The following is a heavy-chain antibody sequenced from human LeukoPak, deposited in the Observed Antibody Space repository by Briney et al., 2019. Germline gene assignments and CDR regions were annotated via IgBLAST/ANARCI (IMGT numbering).Heavy chain of an antibody. CDR1: GFTFSNAW. CDR2: IKSKTDGGTT. V-gene: IGHV3-15*01. D-gene: IGHD3-3*01. Sequence: PGGSLRLSCAASGFTFSNAWMSWVRQAPGKGLEWVGRIKSKTDGGTTDYAAPVKGRFTISRDDSKNTLYLQMNSLKTEDTAVYYCTSAFWSGYDYFDYWGQGTLVTVSS. CDR3: TSAFWSGYDYFDY. J-gene: IGHJ4*02.